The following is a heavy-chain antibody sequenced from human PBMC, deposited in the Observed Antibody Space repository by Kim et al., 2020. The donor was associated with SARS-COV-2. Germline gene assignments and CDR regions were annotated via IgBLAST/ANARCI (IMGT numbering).Heavy chain of an antibody. CDR2: IYYSGST. J-gene: IGHJ4*01. Sequence: SETLSLTCTVSGGSISSSSYYWGWIRQPPGKGLEWIGSIYYSGSTYYNPSLKSRVTISVDTSKNQFSLKLSSVTAADTAVYYCARRSIASAGHPFDYWG. V-gene: IGHV4-39*01. CDR1: GGSISSSSYY. CDR3: ARRSIASAGHPFDY. D-gene: IGHD6-13*01.